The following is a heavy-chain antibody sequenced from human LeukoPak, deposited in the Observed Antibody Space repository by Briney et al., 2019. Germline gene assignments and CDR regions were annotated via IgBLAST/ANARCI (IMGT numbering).Heavy chain of an antibody. CDR1: GFSLSTSGVG. D-gene: IGHD2/OR15-2a*01. V-gene: IGHV2-5*02. J-gene: IGHJ4*02. CDR2: IYWGGGM. Sequence: SGPTLVKPTQTLTLTCTFSGFSLSTSGVGVGWIRQPPGKAPEWLALIYWGGGMRHSPSLNNRVTITKDTSKNKVVLTMTNMDPVDTATYYCAHISLIEPRASFDYWGQGIVVTVSS. CDR3: AHISLIEPRASFDY.